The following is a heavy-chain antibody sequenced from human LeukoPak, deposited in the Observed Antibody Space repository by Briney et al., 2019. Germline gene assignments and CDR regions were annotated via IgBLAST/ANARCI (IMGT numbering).Heavy chain of an antibody. D-gene: IGHD6-19*01. CDR2: ISYDGSNK. CDR1: GFTFSIYA. Sequence: GGSLRLSCAASGFTFSIYAMHWVRQAPGKGLEWVAVISYDGSNKYYADSVKGRFTISGDNSKNTLYLQMNSLRAEDTAVYYCARGLSRYSSGWYSDYWGQGTLVTVSS. J-gene: IGHJ4*02. CDR3: ARGLSRYSSGWYSDY. V-gene: IGHV3-30*04.